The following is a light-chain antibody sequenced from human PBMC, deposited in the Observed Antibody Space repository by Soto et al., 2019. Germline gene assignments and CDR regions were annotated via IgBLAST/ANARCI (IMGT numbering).Light chain of an antibody. Sequence: QSALTQPASVSGSPGQSITISCTGTSSDLGVYDYVSWYQQHPGKAPKLVIYEVSYRPSGVSTRFSGSKSVNTASLTISGLRAEDEGDYYCSSYTSSSTYVFGTGTKLTVL. CDR2: EVS. V-gene: IGLV2-14*01. J-gene: IGLJ1*01. CDR1: SSDLGVYDY. CDR3: SSYTSSSTYV.